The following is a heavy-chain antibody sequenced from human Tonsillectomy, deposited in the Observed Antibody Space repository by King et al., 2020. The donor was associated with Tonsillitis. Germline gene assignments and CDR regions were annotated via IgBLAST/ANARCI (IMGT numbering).Heavy chain of an antibody. CDR1: GFTFSTYS. CDR3: ARAIAMAHYDC. J-gene: IGHJ4*02. Sequence: VQLVESGGGLVKPGGSLRLSCAASGFTFSTYSMNWVRQAPGKGLEWVSLISSGSSYIYYADSVKGRFTISRDNAKNSLYLQMNSLTAEDTAVYYCARAIAMAHYDCWGQGTLVTVSS. D-gene: IGHD6-19*01. V-gene: IGHV3-21*01. CDR2: ISSGSSYI.